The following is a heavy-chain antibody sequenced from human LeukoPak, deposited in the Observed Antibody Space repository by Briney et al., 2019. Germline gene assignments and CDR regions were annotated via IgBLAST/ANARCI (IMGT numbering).Heavy chain of an antibody. CDR2: IGISGDT. CDR1: GFTFSNYD. CDR3: ARVESEGNWFDP. V-gene: IGHV3-13*01. J-gene: IGHJ5*02. D-gene: IGHD5-24*01. Sequence: GGSLRLSCAASGFTFSNYDMHWVRQPTGKGLEWVSLIGISGDTYYPGSVKGRFTISRENAKNSLSLQMNSLRAGDTAVYHCARVESEGNWFDPWGQGTLVTVSS.